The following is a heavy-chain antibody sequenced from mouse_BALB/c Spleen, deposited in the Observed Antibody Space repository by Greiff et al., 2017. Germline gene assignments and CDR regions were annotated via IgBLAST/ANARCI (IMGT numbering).Heavy chain of an antibody. Sequence: EVKLQESGGGLVKPGGSLKLSCAASGFTFSDYYMYWVRQTPEKRLEWVATISASGSYTYYPDSVKGRSTISRDNAKNNLYLQVSSLMSEDTAMFYCARDRYDGTCAMDYWGQGTSVTVSS. CDR3: ARDRYDGTCAMDY. CDR2: ISASGSYT. J-gene: IGHJ4*01. V-gene: IGHV5-4*02. D-gene: IGHD2-14*01. CDR1: GFTFSDYY.